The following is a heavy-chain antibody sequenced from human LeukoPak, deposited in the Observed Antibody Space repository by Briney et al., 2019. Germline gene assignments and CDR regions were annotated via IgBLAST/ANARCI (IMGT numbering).Heavy chain of an antibody. J-gene: IGHJ4*02. CDR3: AQMVRGFNY. CDR1: GFTFSRYA. D-gene: IGHD3-10*01. CDR2: ISGSADTT. V-gene: IGHV3-23*01. Sequence: GGSLRLSCAASGFTFSRYAMTWVRQVPGKGLEWVSFISGSADTTYYAESVKGRFTISRDNSKSTLLLQMSSLRAEDTAVYYCAQMVRGFNYWGQGTLVTVSS.